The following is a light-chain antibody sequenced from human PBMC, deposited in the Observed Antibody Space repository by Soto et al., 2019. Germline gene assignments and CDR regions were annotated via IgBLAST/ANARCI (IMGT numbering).Light chain of an antibody. CDR2: GAS. CDR3: QQYNNWPRT. V-gene: IGKV3-15*01. CDR1: QSVSSN. J-gene: IGKJ1*01. Sequence: EVGLSQYQATLSVSPGERATLSCRASQSVSSNSAWNQQKPRQAPRLLIYGASTRATGIPARVSGSGSGTEFTLTISSLQSEDFAVYYSQQYNNWPRTFGQGTKV.